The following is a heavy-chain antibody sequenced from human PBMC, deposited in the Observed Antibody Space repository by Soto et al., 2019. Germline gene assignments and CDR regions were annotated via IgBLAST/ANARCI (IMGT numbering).Heavy chain of an antibody. CDR3: ARDSATYYYGSGSYYANYFDY. CDR2: ISYDGSNK. J-gene: IGHJ4*02. Sequence: GGSLRLSCAASGFTFSSYAMHWVRQAPGKGLEWVAVISYDGSNKYYADSVKGRFTISRDNSKNTLYLQMNSLRAEDTAVYYCARDSATYYYGSGSYYANYFDYWGQGTLVTVS. D-gene: IGHD3-10*01. V-gene: IGHV3-30-3*01. CDR1: GFTFSSYA.